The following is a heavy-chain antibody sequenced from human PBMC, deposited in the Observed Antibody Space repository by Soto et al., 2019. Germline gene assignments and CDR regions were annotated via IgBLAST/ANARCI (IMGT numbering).Heavy chain of an antibody. CDR1: GGSISSSSYY. CDR3: AGRRGGFYYDGMDV. Sequence: QLQLQESGPGLVKPSETLSLTCTVSGGSISSSSYYWGWIRQPPGKGLEWIGSIYYSGSTYYNPSLKSLVTITVNTSKNQFSLKLSSVTAADTAVYYGAGRRGGFYYDGMDVWGQGTTVTVSS. J-gene: IGHJ6*02. CDR2: IYYSGST. V-gene: IGHV4-39*01. D-gene: IGHD3-16*01.